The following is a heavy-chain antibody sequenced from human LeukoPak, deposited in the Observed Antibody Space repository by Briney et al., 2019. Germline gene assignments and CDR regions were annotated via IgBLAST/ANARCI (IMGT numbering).Heavy chain of an antibody. D-gene: IGHD5-18*01. Sequence: SETLSLTCTVSGGSISSTGYYWGWIRQPPGQGLEWIGSIYYSGSAYYNPSLKSRVTISVDTSKNQFSLKLSSVTAADTGVYYCARHRGCNYGEVDYWGQGTLVTVSS. CDR1: GGSISSTGYY. J-gene: IGHJ4*02. V-gene: IGHV4-39*01. CDR2: IYYSGSA. CDR3: ARHRGCNYGEVDY.